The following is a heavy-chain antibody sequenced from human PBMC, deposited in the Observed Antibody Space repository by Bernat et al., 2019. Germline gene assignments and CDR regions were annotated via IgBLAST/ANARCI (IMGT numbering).Heavy chain of an antibody. D-gene: IGHD6-19*01. J-gene: IGHJ6*03. CDR3: ARDGRAYSSAWVYYYYYYMDV. V-gene: IGHV3-30*01. Sequence: QVQLVESGGGVVQPGRSLRLSCAASGFTFSNSALHWVRQAPGKGLEWVAVVSYDGSHKDYPDSVKGRFTLSRDNSKNTLYLQMDSLRPEDTAVYYCARDGRAYSSAWVYYYYYYMDVWGKGTTVTVSS. CDR1: GFTFSNSA. CDR2: VSYDGSHK.